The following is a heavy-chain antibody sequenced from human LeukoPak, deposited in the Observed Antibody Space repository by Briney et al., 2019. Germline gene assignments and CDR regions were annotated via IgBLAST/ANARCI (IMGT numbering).Heavy chain of an antibody. CDR3: ARDYYYGSGRPPLPLDY. V-gene: IGHV3-48*03. CDR1: GFTFSSYE. Sequence: GGSLRLSCAASGFTFSSYEMNWVRQAPGKGLECVSYISSSGSTIYYADSVKGRFTISRDNAKNSLYLQMNSLRAEDTAVYYCARDYYYGSGRPPLPLDYWGQGTLVTVSS. J-gene: IGHJ4*02. D-gene: IGHD3-10*01. CDR2: ISSSGSTI.